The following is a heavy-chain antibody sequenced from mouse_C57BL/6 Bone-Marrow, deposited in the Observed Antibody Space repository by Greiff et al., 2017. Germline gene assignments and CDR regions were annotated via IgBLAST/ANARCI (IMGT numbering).Heavy chain of an antibody. Sequence: VKLQQSGAELARPGASVKLSCKASGYTFTSYCISWVKQRTGQGLEWIGEIYPRSGNTYYNEKFKGKATLTADKSSSTAYMELSSLTSEDSAVYFCARYGYDYAFDYWGQGTLVTVSA. J-gene: IGHJ3*01. D-gene: IGHD1-1*01. CDR1: GYTFTSYC. V-gene: IGHV1-81*01. CDR3: ARYGYDYAFDY. CDR2: IYPRSGNT.